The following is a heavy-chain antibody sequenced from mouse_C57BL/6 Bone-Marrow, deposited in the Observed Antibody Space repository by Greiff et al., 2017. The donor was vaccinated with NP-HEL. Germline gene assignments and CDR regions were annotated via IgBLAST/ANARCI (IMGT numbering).Heavy chain of an antibody. CDR2: ISYDGSN. J-gene: IGHJ4*01. V-gene: IGHV3-6*01. CDR1: GYSITSGYY. Sequence: EVQLVESGPGLVKPSQSLSLTCSVTGYSITSGYYWNWIRQFPGNKLEWMGYISYDGSNNYNPSLKNRISITRDTSKNQFFLKLNSVTTEDTATYDCARVDDYDVRAMDYWGQGTSVTVSS. CDR3: ARVDDYDVRAMDY. D-gene: IGHD2-4*01.